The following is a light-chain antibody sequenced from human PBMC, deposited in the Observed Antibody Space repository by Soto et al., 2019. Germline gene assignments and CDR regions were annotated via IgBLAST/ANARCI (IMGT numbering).Light chain of an antibody. J-gene: IGKJ3*01. V-gene: IGKV3-20*01. Sequence: EIVLTQSPGTLSLSPGERATLSCRASQSVGSTYLAWYQQKPGQAPKLLIYGVSRRATGIPDRFSGRGSGTDFTLTISRLEPEDFAVYYWQQYGPSPLTFGPGTKVDI. CDR1: QSVGSTY. CDR3: QQYGPSPLT. CDR2: GVS.